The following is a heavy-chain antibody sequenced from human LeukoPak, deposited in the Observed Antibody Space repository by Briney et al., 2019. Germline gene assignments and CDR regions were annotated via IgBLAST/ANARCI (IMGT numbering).Heavy chain of an antibody. D-gene: IGHD3-3*01. Sequence: GGSLRFSCAASGLTLSDYYMSWIRQAPGKGLEWVSYISSSGNIIYYADSVKGRFTISRDNAKNSLYLQMNSLRAEDTAVYYCTTVHFGYFDYWGQGTLVTVSS. CDR1: GLTLSDYY. V-gene: IGHV3-11*01. CDR3: TTVHFGYFDY. J-gene: IGHJ4*02. CDR2: ISSSGNII.